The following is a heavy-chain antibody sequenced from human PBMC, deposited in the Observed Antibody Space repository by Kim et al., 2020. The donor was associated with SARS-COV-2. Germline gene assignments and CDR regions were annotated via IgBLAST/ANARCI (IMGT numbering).Heavy chain of an antibody. CDR3: ARHTFEAAGIKWIDY. CDR2: IYPGDSDT. D-gene: IGHD6-13*01. J-gene: IGHJ4*02. CDR1: GYSFTSYW. V-gene: IGHV5-51*01. Sequence: GESLKISCKGSGYSFTSYWIGWVRQMPGKGLEWMGIIYPGDSDTRYSPSFQGQVTISADKSISTAYLQWSSLKASDTAMYYCARHTFEAAGIKWIDYWGQGTLVTVSS.